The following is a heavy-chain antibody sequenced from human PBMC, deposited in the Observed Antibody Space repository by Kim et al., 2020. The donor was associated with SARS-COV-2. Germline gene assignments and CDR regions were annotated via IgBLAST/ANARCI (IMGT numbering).Heavy chain of an antibody. CDR2: IIPIFGTA. CDR1: GGTFSSYA. CDR3: ARGMGIAAAGTTFSGMDV. V-gene: IGHV1-69*13. J-gene: IGHJ6*02. D-gene: IGHD6-13*01. Sequence: SVKVSCKASGGTFSSYAISWVRQAPGQGLEWMGGIIPIFGTANYAQKFQGRVTITADESTSTAYMELSSLRSEDTAVYYCARGMGIAAAGTTFSGMDVWGQGTTVTVSS.